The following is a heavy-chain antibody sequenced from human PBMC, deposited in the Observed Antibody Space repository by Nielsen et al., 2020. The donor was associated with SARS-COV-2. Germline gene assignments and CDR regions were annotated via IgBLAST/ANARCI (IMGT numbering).Heavy chain of an antibody. D-gene: IGHD5-18*01. Sequence: SLKISCAASGFTFDDYAMHWVRQAPGKGLEWVSGISWNSGSIGYADSVKGRFTISRDTSKNTLYLQMNSLRAEDTAVYYCARRQIQLWGQSGGMDVWGQGTTVTVSS. CDR3: ARRQIQLWGQSGGMDV. V-gene: IGHV3-9*01. CDR1: GFTFDDYA. CDR2: ISWNSGSI. J-gene: IGHJ6*02.